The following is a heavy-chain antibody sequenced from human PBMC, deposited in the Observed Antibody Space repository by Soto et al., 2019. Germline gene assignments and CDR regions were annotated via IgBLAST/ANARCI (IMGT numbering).Heavy chain of an antibody. D-gene: IGHD3-22*01. V-gene: IGHV3-23*01. CDR2: ISGSGGST. J-gene: IGHJ4*02. Sequence: GGSLRLSCAASGFTFSSYWMHWVRQAPGKGLEWVSRISGSGGSTYYADSVKGRFTISRDNSKNTLYLQMNSLRAEDTAVYYCAKDYYDSSGYYGYHYWGQGTLVTVSS. CDR3: AKDYYDSSGYYGYHY. CDR1: GFTFSSYW.